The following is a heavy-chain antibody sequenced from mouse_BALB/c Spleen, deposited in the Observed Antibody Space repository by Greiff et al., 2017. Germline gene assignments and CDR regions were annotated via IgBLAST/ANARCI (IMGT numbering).Heavy chain of an antibody. CDR1: GYTFSSYW. J-gene: IGHJ4*01. Sequence: QVQLQQSRAELMKPGASVKISCKATGYTFSSYWIEWVKQRPGHGLEWIGEILPGSGSTNYNEKFKGKATFTADTSSNTAYMQLSSLTSEDSAVYYCARGSLLRLRYYAMDYWGQGTSVTVSS. CDR3: ARGSLLRLRYYAMDY. CDR2: ILPGSGST. V-gene: IGHV1-9*01. D-gene: IGHD1-2*01.